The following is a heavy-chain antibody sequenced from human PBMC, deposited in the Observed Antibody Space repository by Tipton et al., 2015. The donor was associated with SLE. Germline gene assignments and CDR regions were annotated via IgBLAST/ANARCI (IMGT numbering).Heavy chain of an antibody. V-gene: IGHV4-31*03. Sequence: TLSLTCTVSGASISTGGYYWSWIRQHPGKGLEWIGYIYFTGSTYYNPSLKSRVTISLDTSKNQFSRKLSSVTAADTALYYCASPPPYCGGDCYFDYWGQGTLVTVSS. J-gene: IGHJ4*02. CDR1: GASISTGGYY. CDR3: ASPPPYCGGDCYFDY. CDR2: IYFTGST. D-gene: IGHD2-21*01.